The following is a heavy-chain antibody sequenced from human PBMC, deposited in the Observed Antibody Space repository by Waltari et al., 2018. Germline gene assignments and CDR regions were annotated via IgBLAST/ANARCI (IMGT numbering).Heavy chain of an antibody. CDR2: SYSHGTT. Sequence: EVQLVESGGGLVQPGGSLRLSCAASGFTFSSTYMAWVRQAPGKGLESVAISYSHGTTSYADSVKGRFTISRDNSKNTLFLQMSSVRVDDTAMYYCTTRVAISGVPGMPDYWGQGTLVTVSS. V-gene: IGHV3-66*01. J-gene: IGHJ4*02. CDR3: TTRVAISGVPGMPDY. D-gene: IGHD2-15*01. CDR1: GFTFSSTY.